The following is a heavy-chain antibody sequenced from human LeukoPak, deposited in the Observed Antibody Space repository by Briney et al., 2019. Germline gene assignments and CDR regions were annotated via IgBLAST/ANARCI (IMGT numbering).Heavy chain of an antibody. V-gene: IGHV1-2*02. D-gene: IGHD4-17*01. CDR3: ARERNYGDYGNAFDV. CDR2: INPKRGVT. Sequence: VASVKVSCKASGYTFTDYYIHWMRQAPRQGLEWMGWINPKRGVTTYAQKFQGRVTMTRDTSITTAYMELTRLRSDDTTIYYCARERNYGDYGNAFDVWGQGTKVTVSS. J-gene: IGHJ3*01. CDR1: GYTFTDYY.